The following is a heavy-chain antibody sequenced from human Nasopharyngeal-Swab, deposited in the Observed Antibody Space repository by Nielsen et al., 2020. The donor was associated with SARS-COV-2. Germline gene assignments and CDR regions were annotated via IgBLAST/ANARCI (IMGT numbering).Heavy chain of an antibody. CDR1: GGSISSYY. CDR3: ARLQGYSYFDY. CDR2: IYYSGST. V-gene: IGHV4-59*08. J-gene: IGHJ4*02. Sequence: SETLSLTCTVSGGSISSYYWSWIRQPPGKGLEWIGYIYYSGSTNYNPSLKSRVTISVDTSKNQFSLKLSSVTAADTAVYYCARLQGYSYFDYWGQGTLVTVSS. D-gene: IGHD5-18*01.